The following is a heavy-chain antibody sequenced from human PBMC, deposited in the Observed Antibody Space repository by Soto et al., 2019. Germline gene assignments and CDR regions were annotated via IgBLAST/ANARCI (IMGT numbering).Heavy chain of an antibody. V-gene: IGHV4-59*08. Sequence: SETLSLTCTVSGGSISSYYWSWIRQPPGKGLEWIGYIYYSESTNYNPSLKSRVTISVDTSKNQFSLKLSSVTAADTAVYYCARHVILMVYAGNWFDPWGQGTLVTVSS. D-gene: IGHD2-8*01. CDR3: ARHVILMVYAGNWFDP. J-gene: IGHJ5*02. CDR1: GGSISSYY. CDR2: IYYSEST.